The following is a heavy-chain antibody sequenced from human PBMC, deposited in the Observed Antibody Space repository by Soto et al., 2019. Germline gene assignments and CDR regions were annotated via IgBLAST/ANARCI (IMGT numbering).Heavy chain of an antibody. Sequence: EVQLLESGGGLVQPGGSLRLSCAASGFTFSSYAMSWVRQAPGKGLEWVSAISGSGGSTYYADSVKGRFTISRDNSKNTLYLQMNSLRAEDTAGYYCAKDLLGIVGGSDYWGQGSLVTVSS. J-gene: IGHJ4*02. D-gene: IGHD1-26*01. CDR2: ISGSGGST. CDR3: AKDLLGIVGGSDY. CDR1: GFTFSSYA. V-gene: IGHV3-23*01.